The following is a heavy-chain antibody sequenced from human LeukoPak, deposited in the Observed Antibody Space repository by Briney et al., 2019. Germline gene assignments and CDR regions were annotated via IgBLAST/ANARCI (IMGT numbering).Heavy chain of an antibody. CDR1: GDSVSSNSVG. CDR2: TYYRSKWYY. J-gene: IGHJ6*02. D-gene: IGHD2-2*01. V-gene: IGHV6-1*01. CDR3: ARNRAYAMDV. Sequence: SPTLSLTCAISGDSVSSNSVGWHWIRQSPSRGLEWLGRTYYRSKWYYDYAVSVKSRITFNPDTSKNQFSLQLNSVTPEDTAVYYCARNRAYAMDVWGLGTTVTVSS.